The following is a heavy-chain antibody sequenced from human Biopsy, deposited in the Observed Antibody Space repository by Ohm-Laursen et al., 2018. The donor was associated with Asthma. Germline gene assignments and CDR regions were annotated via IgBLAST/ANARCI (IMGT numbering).Heavy chain of an antibody. V-gene: IGHV3-9*01. D-gene: IGHD6-13*01. Sequence: SLRLSCSASGFTFYDYAMHWARHAPGKGLEWVSGVSWNSGSIDYADSVKGRFTISRDNAKNSLYLQMNSLRGADTALYYCVKDIRLQLWGFDSWGQGTLVTVSS. CDR1: GFTFYDYA. J-gene: IGHJ4*02. CDR3: VKDIRLQLWGFDS. CDR2: VSWNSGSI.